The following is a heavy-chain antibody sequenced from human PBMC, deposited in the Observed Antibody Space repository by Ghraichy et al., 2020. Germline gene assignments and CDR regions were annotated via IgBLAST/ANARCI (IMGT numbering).Heavy chain of an antibody. V-gene: IGHV4-59*08. D-gene: IGHD3-22*01. J-gene: IGHJ4*02. CDR2: IYYSGST. CDR3: ARSTPTYYDSSGSTFIL. Sequence: SETLSLTCTVSGGSISSYYWSWIRQPPGKGLEWIGYIYYSGSTNYNPSLKSRVTISVDTSKNQFSLKLSSVTAADTAVYYCARSTPTYYDSSGSTFILWGQGTLVTVSS. CDR1: GGSISSYY.